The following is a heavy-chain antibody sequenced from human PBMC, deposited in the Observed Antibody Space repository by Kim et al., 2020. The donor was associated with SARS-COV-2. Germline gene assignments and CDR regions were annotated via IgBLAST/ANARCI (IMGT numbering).Heavy chain of an antibody. V-gene: IGHV3-30*18. CDR2: ISYDGSNK. CDR1: GFTFSSYG. CDR3: AKVGSSWDFDY. Sequence: GGSLRLSCAASGFTFSSYGMHWVRQAPGKGLEWVAVISYDGSNKYYADSVKGRFTISRDNSKNTLYLQMNSLRAEDTAVYYCAKVGSSWDFDYWGQGTLVTVSS. J-gene: IGHJ4*02. D-gene: IGHD6-13*01.